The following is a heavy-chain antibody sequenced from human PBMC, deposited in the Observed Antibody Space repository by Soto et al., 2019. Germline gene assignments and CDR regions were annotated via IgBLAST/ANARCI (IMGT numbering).Heavy chain of an antibody. V-gene: IGHV4-59*01. D-gene: IGHD1-1*01. Sequence: QVQLQESGPGLVKPSETLSLTCTVSGGSISSYYWSWIRQPPGKGLEWIGYIYYSGSTNYNPSLKSRVTISVDTSKNQFSLKLSSVTAADTAVYYCAREPYSNSNGGNWFDPWGQGTLVTVSS. CDR2: IYYSGST. CDR1: GGSISSYY. CDR3: AREPYSNSNGGNWFDP. J-gene: IGHJ5*02.